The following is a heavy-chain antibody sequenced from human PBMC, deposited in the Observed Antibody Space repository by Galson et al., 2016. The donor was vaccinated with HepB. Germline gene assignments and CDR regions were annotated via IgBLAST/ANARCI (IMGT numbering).Heavy chain of an antibody. D-gene: IGHD6-19*01. J-gene: IGHJ4*02. Sequence: SLRLSCAASGFTFTDYAMNWVRQAPGKGLEWVSGISGSGGSTYYAGSVKGRFTISRDNSKNTLFLQMSSLRVDDAAVYYCARISYRSGRSFDSWGQGTLVTVSS. V-gene: IGHV3-23*01. CDR2: ISGSGGST. CDR1: GFTFTDYA. CDR3: ARISYRSGRSFDS.